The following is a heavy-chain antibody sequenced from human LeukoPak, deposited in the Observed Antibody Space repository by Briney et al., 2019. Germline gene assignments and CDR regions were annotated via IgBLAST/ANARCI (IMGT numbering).Heavy chain of an antibody. CDR2: ISWNSGSI. Sequence: PGRSLRLSCAASGFTFDDYAMHWVRQAPGKGLEWVSGISWNSGSIGYADSVKGRFTISRDNAKNSLYLQMNSLRAEDTAVYYCARGGMGDYWGQGTLVTVSS. CDR3: ARGGMGDY. J-gene: IGHJ4*02. D-gene: IGHD6-13*01. V-gene: IGHV3-9*01. CDR1: GFTFDDYA.